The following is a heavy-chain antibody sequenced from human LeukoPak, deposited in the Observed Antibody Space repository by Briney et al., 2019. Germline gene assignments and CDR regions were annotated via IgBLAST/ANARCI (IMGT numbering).Heavy chain of an antibody. Sequence: SETLSLTCIVSGGSISSYYWSWIRQPAGKGLEWIGRIYSSGSTNYNPSLKSRVTMSVDTSKNQFSLKLSSVTAADTAVYYCARLQGSGSLAAFDIWGQGTLVTVCS. CDR2: IYSSGST. CDR3: ARLQGSGSLAAFDI. CDR1: GGSISSYY. D-gene: IGHD1-26*01. J-gene: IGHJ3*02. V-gene: IGHV4-4*07.